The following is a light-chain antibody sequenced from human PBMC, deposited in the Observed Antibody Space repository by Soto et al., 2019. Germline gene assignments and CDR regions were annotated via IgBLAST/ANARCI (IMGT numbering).Light chain of an antibody. Sequence: EIVLTQSPGTLSLSPGERATLSCRASQSVNSVYLAWYQQKPGQAPRLLIYGASSRATGIPDRFSGSGSGTDFTLTISRLDPEGFAVYFFQQYDSSPRTFGQGTKVEIK. CDR1: QSVNSVY. CDR3: QQYDSSPRT. J-gene: IGKJ1*01. CDR2: GAS. V-gene: IGKV3-20*01.